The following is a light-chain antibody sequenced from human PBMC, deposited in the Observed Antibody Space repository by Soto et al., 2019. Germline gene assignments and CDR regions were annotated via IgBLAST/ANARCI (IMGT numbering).Light chain of an antibody. J-gene: IGKJ5*01. CDR3: QQYGSYTIT. CDR2: GTS. V-gene: IGKV3-20*01. CDR1: QSVSSTY. Sequence: EIVLTQSPATLSLSPGERATLSCGGSQSVSSTYLGWYQQQPGQPPRLLMSGTSNRATGTPERLSGSGYGTDLTITISRMEHEDFEVYYCQQYGSYTITFGHGTRLEIK.